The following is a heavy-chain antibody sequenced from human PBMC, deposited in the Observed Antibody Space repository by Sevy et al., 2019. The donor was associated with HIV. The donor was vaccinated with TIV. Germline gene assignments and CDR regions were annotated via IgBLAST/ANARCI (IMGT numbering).Heavy chain of an antibody. J-gene: IGHJ4*02. CDR1: GGSISSYY. Sequence: SETLSLTCTVSGGSISSYYWSWIRQPPGKGLEWIGYIYYSGSTNYNPSLRSGVTISVDTSKNQFSLKLSSVTAADTAVYYCARGGGGSFLGYYLDYGGQGTLVTVS. V-gene: IGHV4-59*01. D-gene: IGHD1-26*01. CDR3: ARGGGGSFLGYYLDY. CDR2: IYYSGST.